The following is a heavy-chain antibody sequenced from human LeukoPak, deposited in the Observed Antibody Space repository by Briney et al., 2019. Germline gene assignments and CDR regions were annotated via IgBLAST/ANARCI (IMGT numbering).Heavy chain of an antibody. D-gene: IGHD5-24*01. Sequence: ASVKVSCKASGYSFTAFSIVWVRQAPGQGLEWMGWIHPHSGGTAYGKTFQGRVTMTRDTSISTAYMELNSLGSDDAAVYYCARLGTGYRLSYWGQGTLVTVSS. J-gene: IGHJ4*02. CDR2: IHPHSGGT. CDR3: ARLGTGYRLSY. V-gene: IGHV1-2*02. CDR1: GYSFTAFS.